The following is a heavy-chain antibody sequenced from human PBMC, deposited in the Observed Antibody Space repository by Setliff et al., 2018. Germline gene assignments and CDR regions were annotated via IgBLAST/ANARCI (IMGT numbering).Heavy chain of an antibody. Sequence: GGSLRLSCSVSGITFINAWMTWVRQAPGKGPEWVGRIKSSRKGATSDYGAPAKGRFTISRDDSKQMIFLQMHNLKTEDTGFYYCATGPRDSRNYLTWLGSWGQGTLVTVSS. CDR1: GITFINAW. CDR3: ATGPRDSRNYLTWLGS. V-gene: IGHV3-15*01. J-gene: IGHJ5*01. CDR2: IKSSRKGATS. D-gene: IGHD3-22*01.